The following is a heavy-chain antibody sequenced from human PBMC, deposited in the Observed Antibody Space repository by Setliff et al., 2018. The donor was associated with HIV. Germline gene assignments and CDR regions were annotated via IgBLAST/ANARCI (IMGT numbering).Heavy chain of an antibody. CDR1: GGSISSGGYY. D-gene: IGHD2-2*01. CDR3: ARRERYCSGTTCYRYFQH. J-gene: IGHJ1*01. V-gene: IGHV4-31*03. CDR2: IYYSGST. Sequence: SETLSLTCTVSGGSISSGGYYWSWIRQHPGKGLEWIGYIYYSGSTYYNPSLKSRVTISVDTSKKRFSLTLRSATAADTALYFCARRERYCSGTTCYRYFQHWGQGTLVTVSS.